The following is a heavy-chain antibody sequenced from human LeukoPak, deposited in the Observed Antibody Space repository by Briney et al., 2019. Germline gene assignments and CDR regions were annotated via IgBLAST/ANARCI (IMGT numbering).Heavy chain of an antibody. V-gene: IGHV4-34*01. Sequence: SETLSLTCAVYGGSFSGYYWSWIRQPPGKGLEWIGEINHSGSTNYNPSLKSRVTISADTSKNQFSLKLSSVTAADTAVYHRVLYSSGRGVYGMDVWGQGTTVTVSS. D-gene: IGHD6-19*01. CDR3: VLYSSGRGVYGMDV. J-gene: IGHJ6*02. CDR2: INHSGST. CDR1: GGSFSGYY.